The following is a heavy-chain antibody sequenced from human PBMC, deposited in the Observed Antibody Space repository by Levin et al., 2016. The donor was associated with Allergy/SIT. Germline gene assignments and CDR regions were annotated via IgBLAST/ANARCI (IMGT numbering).Heavy chain of an antibody. Sequence: VRQAPGQRLEWMGWINAGNGNTKYSQKFQGRVTITRDTSASTAYMELSSLRSEDTAVYYCARTDIVVVPAAMEGNWFDPWGQGTLVTVSS. V-gene: IGHV1-3*01. CDR3: ARTDIVVVPAAMEGNWFDP. CDR2: INAGNGNT. J-gene: IGHJ5*02. D-gene: IGHD2-2*01.